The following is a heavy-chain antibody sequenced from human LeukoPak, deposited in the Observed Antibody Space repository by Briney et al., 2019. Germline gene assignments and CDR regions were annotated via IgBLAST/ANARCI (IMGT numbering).Heavy chain of an antibody. D-gene: IGHD1-14*01. V-gene: IGHV3-7*01. CDR2: IKQDGSEQ. J-gene: IGHJ6*02. Sequence: GGSLRLSCAAYGFTFSNYWMNWVRQAPGKGLEWVANIKQDGSEQYYVDSVKGRFTISRDNAKNSLYLQMNCLRAEDTAVYYCASDPHHASRMDVWGQGTTVTVSS. CDR1: GFTFSNYW. CDR3: ASDPHHASRMDV.